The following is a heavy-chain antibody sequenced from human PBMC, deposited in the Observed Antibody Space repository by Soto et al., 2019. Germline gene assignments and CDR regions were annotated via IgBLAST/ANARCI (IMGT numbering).Heavy chain of an antibody. J-gene: IGHJ3*02. CDR2: ISYDGSNK. CDR3: AKDLPPLSWNDAFDI. Sequence: PGGSLRLSCAASGFTFSSYGMHWVRQAPGKGLEWVAVISYDGSNKYYADSVKGRFTISRDNSKNTLYLQMNSLRAEDTAVYYCAKDLPPLSWNDAFDIWGQGTMVTVSS. D-gene: IGHD1-1*01. V-gene: IGHV3-30*18. CDR1: GFTFSSYG.